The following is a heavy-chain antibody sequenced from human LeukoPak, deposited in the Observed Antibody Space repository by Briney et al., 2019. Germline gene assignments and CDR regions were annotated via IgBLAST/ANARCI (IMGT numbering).Heavy chain of an antibody. J-gene: IGHJ4*02. Sequence: GGSLRLSCAASGFSFSSSWMNWVRQAPGKGLEWVASMKQDGSEEYYVDSVKGRFTISRDNAKNSLYLQMNSLRAEDTAVYYCARARGYSSFDYWGQGTLVTVSS. V-gene: IGHV3-7*01. D-gene: IGHD6-13*01. CDR2: MKQDGSEE. CDR1: GFSFSSSW. CDR3: ARARGYSSFDY.